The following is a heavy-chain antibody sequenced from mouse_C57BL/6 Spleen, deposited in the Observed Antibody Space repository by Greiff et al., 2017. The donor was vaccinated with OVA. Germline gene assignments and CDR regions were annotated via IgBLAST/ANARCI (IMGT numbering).Heavy chain of an antibody. J-gene: IGHJ1*03. Sequence: GASVKISCKASGYAFSSSWMNWVKQRPGKGLEWIGRIYPGDGDTNYNGKFKGKATLTADKSSSTAYMQLSSLTSEDSAVYFCARSGYGSSPWYFDVWGTGTTVTVSS. CDR2: IYPGDGDT. V-gene: IGHV1-82*01. D-gene: IGHD1-1*01. CDR1: GYAFSSSW. CDR3: ARSGYGSSPWYFDV.